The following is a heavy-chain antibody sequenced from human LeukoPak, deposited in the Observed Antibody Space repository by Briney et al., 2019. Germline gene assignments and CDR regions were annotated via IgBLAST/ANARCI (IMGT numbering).Heavy chain of an antibody. V-gene: IGHV3-21*01. D-gene: IGHD3-22*01. CDR3: ARDANLGRDDSSGYSRMLRGYYFDY. J-gene: IGHJ4*02. CDR2: ISSSSSYI. CDR1: GFTFSSYS. Sequence: GGSLRLSCAASGFTFSSYSMNWVRQAPGKGLEWVSSISSSSSYIYYADSVKGRFTISRDNAKNSLYLQMNSLRAEDTAVYYCARDANLGRDDSSGYSRMLRGYYFDYWGQGTLVTVSS.